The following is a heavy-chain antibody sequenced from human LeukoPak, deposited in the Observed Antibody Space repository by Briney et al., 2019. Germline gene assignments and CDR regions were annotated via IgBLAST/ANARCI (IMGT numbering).Heavy chain of an antibody. CDR2: IKQDGSEK. Sequence: GGSLRLSCAASGFTFSSYWMSWVRQAPGKGLEWVANIKQDGSEKYYVDSVKGRFTISRDNVKNSLYLQMNSLRAEDTAVYYCAREAPSGSYLFLRISGYFDYWGQGTLVTVSS. CDR3: AREAPSGSYLFLRISGYFDY. CDR1: GFTFSSYW. J-gene: IGHJ4*02. V-gene: IGHV3-7*01. D-gene: IGHD1-26*01.